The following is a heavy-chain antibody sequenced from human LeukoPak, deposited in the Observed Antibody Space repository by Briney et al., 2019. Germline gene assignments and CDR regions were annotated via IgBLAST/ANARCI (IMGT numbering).Heavy chain of an antibody. J-gene: IGHJ3*02. Sequence: PSETLSLTCTVSGGSMSSYYWSWIRQPPGKGLEWIGYIYYSESTNYNPSLKSRVTISVDTSKNQFSLKLSSVTAADTAVYYCARLAPDAFDIWGQGTMVTVSS. CDR2: IYYSEST. CDR3: ARLAPDAFDI. CDR1: GGSMSSYY. V-gene: IGHV4-59*08. D-gene: IGHD2-21*01.